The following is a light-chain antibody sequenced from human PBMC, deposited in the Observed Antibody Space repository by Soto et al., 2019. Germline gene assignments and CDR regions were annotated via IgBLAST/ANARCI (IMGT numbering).Light chain of an antibody. CDR1: QSISRR. CDR2: DAS. J-gene: IGKJ2*01. V-gene: IGKV1-5*01. Sequence: DIQMTQSPSTLSASLGDRVTITCRASQSISRRLAWYQQKPGKAPKVLIYDASNMESGVPSRFSGSGSGTEFTLTISSLQPDDFATYYCQHYNSYSMYTFGQGTKLEI. CDR3: QHYNSYSMYT.